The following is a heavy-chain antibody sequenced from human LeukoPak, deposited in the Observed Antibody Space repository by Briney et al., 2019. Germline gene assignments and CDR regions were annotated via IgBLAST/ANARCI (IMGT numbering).Heavy chain of an antibody. J-gene: IGHJ5*02. D-gene: IGHD6-19*01. CDR3: SYSSGWYWFDP. V-gene: IGHV3-72*01. CDR2: TQNRANHYTT. CDR1: GFTFSDHY. Sequence: GGSLRLSCAASGFTFSDHYMDWVRQAPGQGLEWIARTQNRANHYTTEYAASVKGRFISSRDDSDYSLHLQMNNLKVEDTAVYYCSYSSGWYWFDPWGQGTLVTVSS.